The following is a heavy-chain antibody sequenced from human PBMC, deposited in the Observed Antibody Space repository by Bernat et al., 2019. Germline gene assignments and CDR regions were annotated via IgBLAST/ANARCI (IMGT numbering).Heavy chain of an antibody. Sequence: TASGGSISSSSYYWGWIRQPPGKGLEWIGSIYYSGSTYYNPSLKSRVTISVDTSKNQFSLKLSSVTAADTAVYYCARRYYYYGMDVWGQGTTVTVSS. CDR2: IYYSGST. CDR3: ARRYYYYGMDV. V-gene: IGHV4-39*01. CDR1: GGSISSSSYY. J-gene: IGHJ6*02.